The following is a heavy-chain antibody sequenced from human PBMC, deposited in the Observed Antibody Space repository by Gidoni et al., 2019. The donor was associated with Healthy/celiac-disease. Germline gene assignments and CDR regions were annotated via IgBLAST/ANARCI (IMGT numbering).Heavy chain of an antibody. CDR1: GGSISSSNW. CDR2: VYHSGST. J-gene: IGHJ5*02. Sequence: QVQLQESGPGLVKSSGTLSLTCAVSGGSISSSNWGSWVRQPPGKGREWIGEVYHSGSTNYHPSLKSRVTISVDKSKNQFSLKLSSVTAADTAVYYCARIDSYYDFNWFDPWGQGTLVTVSS. D-gene: IGHD3-3*01. CDR3: ARIDSYYDFNWFDP. V-gene: IGHV4-4*02.